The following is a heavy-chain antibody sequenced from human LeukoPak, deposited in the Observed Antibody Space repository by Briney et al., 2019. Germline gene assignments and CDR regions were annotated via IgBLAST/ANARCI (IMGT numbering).Heavy chain of an antibody. CDR2: VYYRGRT. J-gene: IGHJ6*03. D-gene: IGHD4-11*01. Sequence: SETLSLTCAIDGGSISSISFSCNWIRQSPGKGLEWSGTVYYRGRTNYSPSFNSRVTISVATAQPQSSLTLTSVSAADTPFDFGERSVSNWSHTSSYYSYYLDVWGKGTPVTVSS. V-gene: IGHV4-39*01. CDR1: GGSISSISFS. CDR3: ERSVSNWSHTSSYYSYYLDV.